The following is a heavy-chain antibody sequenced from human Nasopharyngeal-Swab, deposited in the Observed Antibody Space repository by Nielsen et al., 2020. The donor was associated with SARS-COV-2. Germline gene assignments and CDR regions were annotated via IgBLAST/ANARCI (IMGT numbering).Heavy chain of an antibody. Sequence: SVKVSCKASGGTFSSYAISWVRQAPGQGLEWMGGIIPILGIANYAQKFQGRVTITADKSTSTAYMELSSLRSEDTAVYYWATPIKPLAEIKYWGQGTLVTVSS. V-gene: IGHV1-69*10. D-gene: IGHD6-19*01. J-gene: IGHJ4*02. CDR3: ATPIKPLAEIKY. CDR1: GGTFSSYA. CDR2: IIPILGIA.